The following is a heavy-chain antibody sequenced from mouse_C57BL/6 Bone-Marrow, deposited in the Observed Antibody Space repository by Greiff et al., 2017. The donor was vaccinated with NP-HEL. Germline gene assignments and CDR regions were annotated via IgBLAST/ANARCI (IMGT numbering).Heavy chain of an antibody. CDR1: GFTFSSYA. CDR2: ISSGGDYI. J-gene: IGHJ3*01. D-gene: IGHD2-1*01. V-gene: IGHV5-9-1*02. Sequence: EVHLVESGEGLVKPGGSLKLSCAASGFTFSSYAMSWVRQTPEKRLEWVAYISSGGDYIYYADTVKGRFTISRDNARNTLYLQMSSLKSEDTAMYYCTREGVYYGNYLFAYWGQGTLVTVSA. CDR3: TREGVYYGNYLFAY.